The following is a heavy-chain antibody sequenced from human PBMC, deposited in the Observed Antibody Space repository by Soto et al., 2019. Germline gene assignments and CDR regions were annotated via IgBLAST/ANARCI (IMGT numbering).Heavy chain of an antibody. J-gene: IGHJ5*02. CDR3: ARDLGDIVVVPAVMSWLDP. D-gene: IGHD2-2*01. Sequence: QVQLVQSGAEVKKPGASVKVSCKASGYTFTSYGISWVRQAPGQGLEWMGWISAYNGNTNYAQKLQGRVTMTTDTSTSTAYMELRSLRSDDTAVYYCARDLGDIVVVPAVMSWLDPWGQGTLVTVSS. CDR2: ISAYNGNT. V-gene: IGHV1-18*01. CDR1: GYTFTSYG.